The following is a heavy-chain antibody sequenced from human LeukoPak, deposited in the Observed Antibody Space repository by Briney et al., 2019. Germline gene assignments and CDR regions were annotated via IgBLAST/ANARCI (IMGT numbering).Heavy chain of an antibody. J-gene: IGHJ4*02. CDR3: AKLWRIVVVPAANDY. D-gene: IGHD2-2*01. V-gene: IGHV3-23*01. CDR2: ISGSGGST. CDR1: GFSFSSYG. Sequence: GGALRLSCAAAGFSFSSYGMSWVRQAPGKGVEWVSAISGSGGSTYYADSVKGRFTISRDNSKNTLYLQMNSLRAEDTAVYDCAKLWRIVVVPAANDYWGQGTLVTVSS.